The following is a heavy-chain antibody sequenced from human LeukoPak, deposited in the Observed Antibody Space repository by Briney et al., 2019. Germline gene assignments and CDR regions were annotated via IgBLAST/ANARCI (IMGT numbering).Heavy chain of an antibody. J-gene: IGHJ4*02. CDR3: ARDLPSRDGYNYGTLDY. CDR2: IIPIFGTA. CDR1: GGTFSSYA. Sequence: SVKVSCKASGGTFSSYAISWVRQAPGRGLEWMGGIIPIFGTANYAQKFQGRVTITTDESTSTAYMELGSLRSEDTAVYYCARDLPSRDGYNYGTLDYWGQGTLVTVSS. V-gene: IGHV1-69*05. D-gene: IGHD5-24*01.